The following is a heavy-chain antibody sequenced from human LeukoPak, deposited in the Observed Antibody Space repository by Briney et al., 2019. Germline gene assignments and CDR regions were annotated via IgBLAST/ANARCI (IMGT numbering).Heavy chain of an antibody. V-gene: IGHV3-7*03. CDR3: ARDYPGYFP. D-gene: IGHD3-9*01. J-gene: IGHJ5*02. Sequence: GGSLRLSCEASGFTFSSYWMSWVRQAPGKGLEWVANIKTDGSEKYYVDSVKGQFTISRDNAKNSLYLQMNSLRAEDTAVYYCARDYPGYFPWGQGTLVIVSS. CDR1: GFTFSSYW. CDR2: IKTDGSEK.